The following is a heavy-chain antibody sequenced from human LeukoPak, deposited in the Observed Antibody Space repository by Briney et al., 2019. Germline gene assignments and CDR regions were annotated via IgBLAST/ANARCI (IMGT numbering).Heavy chain of an antibody. D-gene: IGHD6-13*01. J-gene: IGHJ3*02. V-gene: IGHV1-18*01. CDR3: ATWGYSSSWYDNAFDI. CDR2: ISAYNGNT. CDR1: GYTFTSYG. Sequence: ASVKVSCKASGYTFTSYGISWVRQAPGQGREWMGWISAYNGNTNYAQKLQGRVTMTTDTSTSTAYMELRSLRSDDTAVYYCATWGYSSSWYDNAFDIWGQGTMVTVSS.